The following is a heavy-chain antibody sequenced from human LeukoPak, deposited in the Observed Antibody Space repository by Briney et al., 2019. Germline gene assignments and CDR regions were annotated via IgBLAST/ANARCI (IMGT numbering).Heavy chain of an antibody. CDR2: INPNSGGT. J-gene: IGHJ3*02. V-gene: IGHV1-2*02. CDR3: AADGAVGDAFDI. Sequence: VASVKVSCKASGYTFTGYYMHWVRQAPGQGLEWMGWINPNSGGTNYAQKFQERVTITRDMSTSTAYMELSSLRSEDTAVYYCAADGAVGDAFDIWGQGTMVTVSS. CDR1: GYTFTGYY. D-gene: IGHD6-19*01.